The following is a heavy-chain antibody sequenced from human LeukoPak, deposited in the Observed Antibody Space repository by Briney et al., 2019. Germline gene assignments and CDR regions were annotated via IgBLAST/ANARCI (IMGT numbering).Heavy chain of an antibody. V-gene: IGHV3-23*01. CDR1: GITLSNYG. CDR2: ISGSGGST. CDR3: VRTDCSGGSCYPNFDY. Sequence: GGSLRLSCAVSGITLSNYGMSWVRQAPGKGLEWVAGISGSGGSTYYADSVKGRFTVSRDNPKNTLYLQMNSLRAEDTALYYCVRTDCSGGSCYPNFDYWGQGTLVTVSS. D-gene: IGHD2-15*01. J-gene: IGHJ4*02.